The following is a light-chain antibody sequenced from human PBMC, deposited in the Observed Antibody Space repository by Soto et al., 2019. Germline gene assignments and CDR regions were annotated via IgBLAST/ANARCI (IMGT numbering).Light chain of an antibody. CDR1: QSLLEDSNNKDY. CDR3: QQYYGCPHT. V-gene: IGKV4-1*01. J-gene: IGKJ2*01. Sequence: TPSPQALPVSLGGGATITCKSAQSLLEDSNNKDYLAWYQQKPGQPPRLLIYWASTRESGVPDRYSGSVSGTDFTLTICSLQSEDFAVYYCQQYYGCPHTLGQGTKVDIK. CDR2: WAS.